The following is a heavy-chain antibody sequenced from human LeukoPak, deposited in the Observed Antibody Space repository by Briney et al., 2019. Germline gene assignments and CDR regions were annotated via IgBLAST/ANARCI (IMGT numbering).Heavy chain of an antibody. CDR2: IRGDAGT. CDR3: ARDRAGIQSWVELDL. V-gene: IGHV3-53*05. CDR1: GLTVTSTY. D-gene: IGHD5-18*01. Sequence: GGSLRLICTVSGLTVTSTYMDWVRQPPGKGPEWVALIRGDAGTGYADSVKGRFNISRDNSKNMVYLQMNSLRPEDSAVYYCARDRAGIQSWVELDLWGQGTLVTVSS. J-gene: IGHJ5*02.